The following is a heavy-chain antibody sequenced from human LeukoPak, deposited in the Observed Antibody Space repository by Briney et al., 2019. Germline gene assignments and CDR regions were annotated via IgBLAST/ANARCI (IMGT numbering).Heavy chain of an antibody. V-gene: IGHV1-24*01. J-gene: IGHJ4*02. Sequence: ASVKVSCKXSGYTLTELSMHWVRQAPGKGLEWMGGFDPEDGETIYAQKFQGRVTMTEDTSTDTAYMELSSLRSEDTAVYYCATDLGYCSSTSCYSIGWGQGTLVTVSS. D-gene: IGHD2-2*01. CDR1: GYTLTELS. CDR3: ATDLGYCSSTSCYSIG. CDR2: FDPEDGET.